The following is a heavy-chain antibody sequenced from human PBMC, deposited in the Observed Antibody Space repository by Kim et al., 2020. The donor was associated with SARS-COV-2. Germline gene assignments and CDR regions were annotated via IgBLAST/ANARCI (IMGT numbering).Heavy chain of an antibody. J-gene: IGHJ4*02. V-gene: IGHV1-69*06. CDR3: ARRASTRLDCFDH. CDR1: GYTFTSYA. Sequence: SVKVSCKASGYTFTSYAMHWVRQAPGQRLEWMGWIIAVFGTANYAQKFQGRVTITADTSTSTAYMELSSLRSEDTAVYYCARRASTRLDCFDHWGQGTL. CDR2: IIAVFGTA. D-gene: IGHD2-2*01.